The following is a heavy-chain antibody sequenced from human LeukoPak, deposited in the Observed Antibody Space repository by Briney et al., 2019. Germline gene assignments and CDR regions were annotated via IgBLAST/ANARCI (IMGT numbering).Heavy chain of an antibody. V-gene: IGHV1-3*01. CDR1: GYTFTSYV. J-gene: IGHJ5*02. Sequence: ASVKVSCKASGYTFTSYVMHWVRQAPGQRLEWMGWINAGNGNTKYSQKFQGRVTITRDTSASTAYMELSSLRSEDTAVYYCAMYSSSSGFDPWGQGTLVTVSS. D-gene: IGHD6-6*01. CDR2: INAGNGNT. CDR3: AMYSSSSGFDP.